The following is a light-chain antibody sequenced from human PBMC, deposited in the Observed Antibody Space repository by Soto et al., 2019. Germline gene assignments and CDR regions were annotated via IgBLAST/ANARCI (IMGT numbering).Light chain of an antibody. CDR3: QQSYSTWA. V-gene: IGKV1-39*01. CDR1: QSISSY. CDR2: AAS. J-gene: IGKJ1*01. Sequence: DIQMTQSPSSLTACVGDRVTISCRASQSISSYLNWYPQKPGKAPKLLIYAASSLQSGVPSRFSGSGSGTDFTLTISSLQPEDFATYYCQQSYSTWAFGQGTKVDIK.